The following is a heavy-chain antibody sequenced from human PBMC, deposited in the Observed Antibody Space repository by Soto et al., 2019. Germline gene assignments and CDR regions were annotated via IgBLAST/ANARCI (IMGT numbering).Heavy chain of an antibody. CDR1: GGSVSSGSYY. CDR2: IYYSGST. D-gene: IGHD5-18*01. J-gene: IGHJ4*02. V-gene: IGHV4-61*01. CDR3: ARGGVVDTAMADY. Sequence: SETLSLTCTVSGGSVSSGSYYWSWIRQPPGKGLEWIGYIYYSGSTNYNPSLKSRVTISVDTSKNQFSLKLSSVTAADTAVYYCARGGVVDTAMADYWGQGTLVTVSS.